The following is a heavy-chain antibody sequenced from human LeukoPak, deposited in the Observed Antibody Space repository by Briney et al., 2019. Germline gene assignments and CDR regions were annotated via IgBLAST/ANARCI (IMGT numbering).Heavy chain of an antibody. J-gene: IGHJ5*02. CDR2: ISGSGGST. CDR1: GFTFSSYA. CDR3: AKAPWGFGELVVPWFDP. V-gene: IGHV3-23*01. Sequence: GRSLRLSCAASGFTFSSYAMSWVRQAPGKGLEWVSAISGSGGSTYYADSVKGRFTISRDNSKNTLYLQMNSLRAEDTAVYYCAKAPWGFGELVVPWFDPWGQGTLVTVSS. D-gene: IGHD3-10*01.